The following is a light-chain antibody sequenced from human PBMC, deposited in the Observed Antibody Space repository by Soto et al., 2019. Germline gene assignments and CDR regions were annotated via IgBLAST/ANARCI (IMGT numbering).Light chain of an antibody. CDR2: DAS. CDR3: QQYDNLPLT. J-gene: IGKJ4*01. Sequence: DIQMTQSPSSLSSSVGDRVTITCQASQDISNYLNWYQQKPGKPPQLLIYDASNLETGVPSRFSGSGSGTDFTFTISSLQPEDIATYYCQQYDNLPLTFGGGTKVEIK. CDR1: QDISNY. V-gene: IGKV1-33*01.